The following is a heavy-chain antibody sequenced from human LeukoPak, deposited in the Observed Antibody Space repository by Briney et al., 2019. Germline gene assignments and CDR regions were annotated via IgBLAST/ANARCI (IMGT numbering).Heavy chain of an antibody. CDR2: INPDSGGT. V-gene: IGHV1-2*02. J-gene: IGHJ4*02. CDR1: GYMFTGYY. Sequence: GASVKVSCKPSGYMFTGYYIHWVRQAPGQGLEWMGWINPDSGGTKYAQKLQGRVTLTRDTSISTAYMELSRLRYDDTAVYYCATLYGDYVRSDYWGQGTLVSVSS. D-gene: IGHD4-17*01. CDR3: ATLYGDYVRSDY.